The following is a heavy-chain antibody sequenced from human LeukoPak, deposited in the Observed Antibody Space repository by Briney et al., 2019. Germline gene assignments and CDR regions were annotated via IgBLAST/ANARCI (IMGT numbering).Heavy chain of an antibody. CDR3: ARCDQLQYFDY. V-gene: IGHV4-38-2*01. CDR2: IYHSGST. D-gene: IGHD2-2*01. J-gene: IGHJ4*02. CDR1: GYSISSGYY. Sequence: PSETLSLTCAVSGYSISSGYYWGWIRQPPGKGLEWTGSIYHSGSTYYNPSLKSRVTISVDTSKNQFSLKLSSVTAADTAVYYCARCDQLQYFDYWGQGTLVTVSS.